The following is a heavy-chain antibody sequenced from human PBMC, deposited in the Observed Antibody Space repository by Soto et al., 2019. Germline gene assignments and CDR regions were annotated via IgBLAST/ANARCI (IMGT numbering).Heavy chain of an antibody. V-gene: IGHV1-8*01. CDR3: ASHVVVVAQDAFDI. J-gene: IGHJ3*02. Sequence: QVQLVQSGAEVKKPGASVKVYCKASGYTFTSYDLNWVRQATGQGLEWMGWMNPNSGNTGYAQKFQGRVTMTRNTSISTAYMELSSLRSEDTAVYYCASHVVVVAQDAFDIWGQGTMVTVSS. D-gene: IGHD2-15*01. CDR1: GYTFTSYD. CDR2: MNPNSGNT.